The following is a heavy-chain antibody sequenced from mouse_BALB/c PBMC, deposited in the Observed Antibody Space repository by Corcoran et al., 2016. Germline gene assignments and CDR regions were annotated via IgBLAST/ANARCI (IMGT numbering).Heavy chain of an antibody. V-gene: IGHV14-3*02. CDR1: GFNIKDTY. D-gene: IGHD2-4*01. J-gene: IGHJ3*01. Sequence: EVQLQQSGAELVKPGASVKLSCTASGFNIKDTYMHWVKQRPEQGLEWIGRIDPANGNTKYDPKFQGKATITADTSSNTAYLQLSSLTSEDSAVYYCARSGDYDRFAYWGQGTLVTVSA. CDR2: IDPANGNT. CDR3: ARSGDYDRFAY.